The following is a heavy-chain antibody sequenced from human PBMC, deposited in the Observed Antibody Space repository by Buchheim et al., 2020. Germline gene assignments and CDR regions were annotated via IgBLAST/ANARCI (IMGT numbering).Heavy chain of an antibody. V-gene: IGHV3-7*01. CDR1: GFTFSTYW. J-gene: IGHJ4*02. CDR2: ISPDGSEE. CDR3: ARLNRYCSSSDCRGDDH. Sequence: EVQLVESGGDLVQPGGSLRLSCAASGFTFSTYWMTWVRQAPGKGLEWVANISPDGSEERYVDSVKGRFTVSRDNSKNSLYLQMNSLRAEDAAVYYCARLNRYCSSSDCRGDDHWGQGTL. D-gene: IGHD2-2*01.